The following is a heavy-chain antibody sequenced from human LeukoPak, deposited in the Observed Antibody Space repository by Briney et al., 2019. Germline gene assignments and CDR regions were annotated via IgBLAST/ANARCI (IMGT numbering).Heavy chain of an antibody. CDR2: ISSSGGST. V-gene: IGHV3-23*01. D-gene: IGHD3-9*01. Sequence: PGGSLRLSCAASGFTFSSYAMSWVRQAPGKGLEWVSAISSSGGSTYYADSVKGRFTISRDNSKNTLYLQMNSLRAEDTAVYYCASVLRYFDWVWPTDGMDVWGQGTTVTVSS. CDR3: ASVLRYFDWVWPTDGMDV. J-gene: IGHJ6*02. CDR1: GFTFSSYA.